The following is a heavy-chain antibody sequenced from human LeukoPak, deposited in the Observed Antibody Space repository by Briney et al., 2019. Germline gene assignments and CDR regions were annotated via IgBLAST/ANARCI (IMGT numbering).Heavy chain of an antibody. D-gene: IGHD4/OR15-4a*01. V-gene: IGHV4-4*07. J-gene: IGHJ4*02. Sequence: PPETLSLTCTVSGGSISSYYWSWIRQPAGKGLEWIGRIYTSGSTNYNPSLKSRVTMSVDTSKNQFSLKLSSVTAADTAVYYCTRSMYGEGRRIIDFDYWGQGTLLTVSS. CDR1: GGSISSYY. CDR2: IYTSGST. CDR3: TRSMYGEGRRIIDFDY.